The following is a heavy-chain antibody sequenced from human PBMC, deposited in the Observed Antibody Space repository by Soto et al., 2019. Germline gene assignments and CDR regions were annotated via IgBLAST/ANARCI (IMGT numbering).Heavy chain of an antibody. CDR3: TTDSGMSPYSFDY. CDR1: GFTFSKAW. D-gene: IGHD1-26*01. J-gene: IGHJ4*02. CDR2: IMSKTDGGTT. V-gene: IGHV3-15*01. Sequence: LRLSCATSGFTFSKAWVGWVRQAPGKGLEWVGRIMSKTDGGTTDYAAPVKGRFTISRDDSKSTLYLQMNSLKTEDTAFYYCTTDSGMSPYSFDYWGQGTLVTVSS.